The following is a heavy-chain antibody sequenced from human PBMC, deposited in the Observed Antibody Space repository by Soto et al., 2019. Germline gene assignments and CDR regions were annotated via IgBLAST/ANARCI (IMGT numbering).Heavy chain of an antibody. Sequence: SETLSLTCAVYGGPFSGYYWSWIRQPPGKGLEWIGEINHSGSTNYNPSHKSRVTIPEDTSKNQFSLKLSSVTAADTAVYYCARTSNIVATIRLDYWGQGTLVTVSS. CDR2: INHSGST. CDR3: ARTSNIVATIRLDY. V-gene: IGHV4-34*01. CDR1: GGPFSGYY. D-gene: IGHD5-12*01. J-gene: IGHJ4*02.